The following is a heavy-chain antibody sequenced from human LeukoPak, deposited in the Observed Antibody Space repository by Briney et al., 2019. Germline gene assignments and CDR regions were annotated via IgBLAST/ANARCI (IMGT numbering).Heavy chain of an antibody. D-gene: IGHD2-2*01. CDR3: ARDFGYCSSTSCYPSASYYYYMDV. V-gene: IGHV3-30*04. CDR2: ISYDGSNK. CDR1: GFTFSSYA. J-gene: IGHJ6*03. Sequence: GGSLRLSCAASGFTFSSYAMHWVRQAPGKGLEWVAVISYDGSNKYYADSVKGRFTISRDNSKNTLYLQMNSLRAEDTAVYYCARDFGYCSSTSCYPSASYYYYMDVWGKGTTVTVSS.